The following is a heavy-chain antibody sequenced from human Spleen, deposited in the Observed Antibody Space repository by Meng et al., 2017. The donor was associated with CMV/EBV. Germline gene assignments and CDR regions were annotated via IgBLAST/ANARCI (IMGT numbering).Heavy chain of an antibody. CDR1: GDSFSGYY. V-gene: IGHV4-34*01. D-gene: IGHD3-16*01. CDR2: INHGGSA. J-gene: IGHJ3*02. Sequence: SETLSLTCAFHGDSFSGYYWSWIRQPPGKGLEWIGEINHGGSANYSPSLQSRLTISIDTPKNQFSLEMRSVTAADTAVYYCARRRQWSLVRLGAFDMWGQGTLVTVSS. CDR3: ARRRQWSLVRLGAFDM.